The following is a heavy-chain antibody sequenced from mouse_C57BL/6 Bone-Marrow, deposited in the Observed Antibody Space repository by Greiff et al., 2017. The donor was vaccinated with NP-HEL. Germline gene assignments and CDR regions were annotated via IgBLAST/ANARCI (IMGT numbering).Heavy chain of an antibody. CDR1: GYTFTSYW. J-gene: IGHJ3*01. D-gene: IGHD1-1*01. Sequence: EVKLQESGTVLARPGASVKMSCKTSGYTFTSYWMHWVKQRPGQGLEWIGAIYPGNSDTSYNQKFKGKAKLTAVTSASTAYMELSSLTNEDSAVYYCTRHCIYYYGSSSFAYWGQGTLVTVSA. V-gene: IGHV1-5*01. CDR2: IYPGNSDT. CDR3: TRHCIYYYGSSSFAY.